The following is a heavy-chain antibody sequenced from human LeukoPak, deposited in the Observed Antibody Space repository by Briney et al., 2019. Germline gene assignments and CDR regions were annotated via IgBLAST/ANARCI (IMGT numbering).Heavy chain of an antibody. CDR2: SSSSGYTT. CDR1: GFIFSSYE. J-gene: IGHJ4*02. D-gene: IGHD6-19*01. Sequence: GGSLRLSCAASGFIFSSYEMNWVRQAPGKGLEWISYSSSSGYTTQYADSVKGRFTISRDNAKNSLYLQMNSLRAEDTAVYYCARELGGSGFDYWGQGTLVTVSS. CDR3: ARELGGSGFDY. V-gene: IGHV3-48*03.